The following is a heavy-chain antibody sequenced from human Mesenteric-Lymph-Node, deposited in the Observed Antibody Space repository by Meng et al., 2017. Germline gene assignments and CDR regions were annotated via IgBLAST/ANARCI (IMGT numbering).Heavy chain of an antibody. Sequence: ASVKVSCKASGYTFTSYAMHWVRQAPGQRLEWMGWISAYNGNTNYAQKLQGRVTMTTDTSTSTAYMELRSLRSDDTAVYYCARDRGSGWPSDYWGQGTLVTVSS. D-gene: IGHD6-19*01. V-gene: IGHV1-18*01. J-gene: IGHJ4*02. CDR1: GYTFTSYA. CDR2: ISAYNGNT. CDR3: ARDRGSGWPSDY.